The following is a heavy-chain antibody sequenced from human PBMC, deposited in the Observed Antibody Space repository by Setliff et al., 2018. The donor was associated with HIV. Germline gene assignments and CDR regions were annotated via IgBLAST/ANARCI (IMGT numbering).Heavy chain of an antibody. Sequence: SETLSLTCAVYGRSFSGYYWNWIRQSPGKGREWIGEINHSGGTNYNPSLKSRVTMSIDTSKNQFSLNVSSVTAADTAVYYCARGWGHDGFDFWGQGTMVTVSS. CDR3: ARGWGHDGFDF. D-gene: IGHD7-27*01. CDR2: INHSGGT. J-gene: IGHJ3*01. V-gene: IGHV4-34*01. CDR1: GRSFSGYY.